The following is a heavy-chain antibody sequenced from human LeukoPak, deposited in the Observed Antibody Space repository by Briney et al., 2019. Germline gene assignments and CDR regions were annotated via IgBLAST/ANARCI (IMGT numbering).Heavy chain of an antibody. J-gene: IGHJ3*02. CDR1: GGSVSSGSYY. D-gene: IGHD1-20*01. CDR3: ARVDITGTRFGGAFDI. CDR2: IYYSGST. V-gene: IGHV4-61*01. Sequence: SETLSLTCTVSGGSVSSGSYYWSWIRQPPGKGLEWIGYIYYSGSTNYNPSLKSRVTISVDTSKNQFSLKLSSVTAADTAVYYCARVDITGTRFGGAFDIWGQGTMVTASS.